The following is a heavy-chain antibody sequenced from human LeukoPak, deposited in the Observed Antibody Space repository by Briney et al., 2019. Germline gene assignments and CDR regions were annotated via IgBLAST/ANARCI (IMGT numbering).Heavy chain of an antibody. CDR3: ARVLLSPYGPFDY. D-gene: IGHD3-10*01. CDR1: GYTFTNYP. Sequence: ASVKVSCKAFGYTFTNYPLHWVRQAPGQRLEWMGWINTGNGDTKYSQKFQGRVAITRDTSASTAYMDLSSLRSEDTAVYYCARVLLSPYGPFDYWGQGTLVTVSS. J-gene: IGHJ4*02. CDR2: INTGNGDT. V-gene: IGHV1-3*04.